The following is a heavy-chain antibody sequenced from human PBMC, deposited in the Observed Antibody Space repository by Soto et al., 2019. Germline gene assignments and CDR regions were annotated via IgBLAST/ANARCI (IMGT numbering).Heavy chain of an antibody. Sequence: SETLSLTCAVYGGSFSGYYWSWIRQPPGKGLEWIGEINHSGSTNYNPSLKSRVTISVDTSKNQFSLKLSSVTAADTAVYYCADTEKNWGQGTLVTVSS. CDR2: INHSGST. V-gene: IGHV4-34*01. D-gene: IGHD5-18*01. CDR1: GGSFSGYY. J-gene: IGHJ4*02. CDR3: ADTEKN.